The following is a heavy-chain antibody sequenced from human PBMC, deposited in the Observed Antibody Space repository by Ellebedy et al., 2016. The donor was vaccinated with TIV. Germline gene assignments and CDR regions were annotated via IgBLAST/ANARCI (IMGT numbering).Heavy chain of an antibody. Sequence: AASVKVSCKASGYNFTAFGIHWVRQVPGQRLEWMGWINAGNGNTKYSQKFQGRVTITRDTSASTAYMELSSLRSEDTAVYYCARGVYAMGNFDYWGQGTLVTVSS. CDR2: INAGNGNT. J-gene: IGHJ4*02. D-gene: IGHD2-8*01. CDR1: GYNFTAFG. V-gene: IGHV1-3*01. CDR3: ARGVYAMGNFDY.